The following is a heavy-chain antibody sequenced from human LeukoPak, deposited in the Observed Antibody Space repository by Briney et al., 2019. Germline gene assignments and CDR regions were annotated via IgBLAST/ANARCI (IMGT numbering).Heavy chain of an antibody. CDR3: ARASGSYDY. V-gene: IGHV3-33*01. Sequence: PGGSLRLSCAVSGFTFSTYGLHWVRQAPGKGLEWVAVIWNDGSIRYYVDSVKGRFTISRDNSKNTLYLQMNNLRAEDTAVYYCARASGSYDYWGQGTLVTVSS. J-gene: IGHJ4*02. D-gene: IGHD1-26*01. CDR2: IWNDGSIR. CDR1: GFTFSTYG.